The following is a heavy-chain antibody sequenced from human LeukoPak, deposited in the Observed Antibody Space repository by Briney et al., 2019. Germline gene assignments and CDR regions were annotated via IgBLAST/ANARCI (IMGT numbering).Heavy chain of an antibody. CDR1: GDSVYFNSDV. J-gene: IGHJ3*02. D-gene: IGHD7-27*01. Sequence: SQTLSLTCAISGDSVYFNSDVWNWIRQSPSRGLEWLGWAYYRSKWLFDYAVSVKSRLTITPDTPKNQFSLQLNSVTPEDTAVYYCVRDANWGLDALDIWGQGTMVTVSS. CDR3: VRDANWGLDALDI. V-gene: IGHV6-1*01. CDR2: AYYRSKWLF.